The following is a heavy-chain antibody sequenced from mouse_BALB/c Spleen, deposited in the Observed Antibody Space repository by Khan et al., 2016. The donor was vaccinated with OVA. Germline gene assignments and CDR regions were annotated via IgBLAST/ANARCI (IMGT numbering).Heavy chain of an antibody. CDR1: GFSLTDYG. J-gene: IGHJ4*01. Sequence: VQLKESGPGLVAPSQSLSITCTISGFSLTDYGVHWVRQPPGKGLEWLVVIWSDGTTTYNSALKSRLSIIKDNSKSQIFLKMNSLQTDDTAMYXCARQPYYHYYIMDYWGQGTSVTVSS. V-gene: IGHV2-6-1*01. CDR3: ARQPYYHYYIMDY. CDR2: IWSDGTT. D-gene: IGHD2-10*01.